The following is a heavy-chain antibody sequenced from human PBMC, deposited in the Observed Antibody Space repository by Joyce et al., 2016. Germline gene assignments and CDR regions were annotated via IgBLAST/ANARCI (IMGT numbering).Heavy chain of an antibody. Sequence: QVQLVESGGGAVQPGRSLRLSCEASGFDFGSYGMHWVRQAPGKGLEWVGLISNYGRNKNYAGSVKGRFTISRDNSKKTLYVQMNSLRAEDTVVYYCAKEFLNMLNGIPYYFDNWGQGTLVTVSS. J-gene: IGHJ4*02. CDR2: ISNYGRNK. CDR3: AKEFLNMLNGIPYYFDN. V-gene: IGHV3-30*18. D-gene: IGHD2-21*01. CDR1: GFDFGSYG.